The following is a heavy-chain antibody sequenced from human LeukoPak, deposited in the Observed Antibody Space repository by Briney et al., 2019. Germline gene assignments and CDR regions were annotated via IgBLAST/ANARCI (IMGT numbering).Heavy chain of an antibody. V-gene: IGHV4-61*02. D-gene: IGHD3-3*01. Sequence: TLSLTCTVSGGSISSGSYYWSWIRQPAGMGLEWIGRIYSSGNTNYNPSLKSRVTISVDTSKNQFSLKLSSVTAADTAVYYCARGRVDFWSGFLDYWGQGTLVTVSS. CDR2: IYSSGNT. CDR3: ARGRVDFWSGFLDY. J-gene: IGHJ4*02. CDR1: GGSISSGSYY.